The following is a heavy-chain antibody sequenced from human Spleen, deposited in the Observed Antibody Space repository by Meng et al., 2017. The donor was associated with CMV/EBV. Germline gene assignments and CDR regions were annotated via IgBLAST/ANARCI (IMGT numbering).Heavy chain of an antibody. D-gene: IGHD6-13*01. CDR3: AREYSMWGNYFDH. V-gene: IGHV4-38-2*02. J-gene: IGHJ4*02. CDR1: GYSISSGYY. CDR2: IYHSGST. Sequence: SETLSLTCTVSGYSISSGYYWGWIRQPPGKGLEWIGSIYHSGSTYYNPSLKSRVTISVDTSKNQFSLKLDSVTAADTAVYYCAREYSMWGNYFDHWGRGTLVTVFS.